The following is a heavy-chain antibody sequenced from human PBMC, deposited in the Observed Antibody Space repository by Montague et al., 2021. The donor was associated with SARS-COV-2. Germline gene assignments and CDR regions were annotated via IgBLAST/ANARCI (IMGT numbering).Heavy chain of an antibody. D-gene: IGHD3-10*01. CDR3: ASMVRAQVYYFDY. V-gene: IGHV4-39*01. J-gene: IGHJ4*02. CDR1: GGSISGSSYY. Sequence: SETLSLTYTVSGGSISGSSYYWGWIRQPPGKGLEWIGSIFYSGSTDYNPSLKSRVTISVDTSKNQFSLELSSVTAADTAVYYCASMVRAQVYYFDYWGQGTLVTVSS. CDR2: IFYSGST.